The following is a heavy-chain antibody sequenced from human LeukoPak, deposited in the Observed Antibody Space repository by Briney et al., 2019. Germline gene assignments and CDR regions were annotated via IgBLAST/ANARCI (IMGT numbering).Heavy chain of an antibody. CDR2: IIPILGIA. CDR1: GGTFSSYA. CDR3: ARDLVAVTTLRRYYFDY. D-gene: IGHD4-17*01. V-gene: IGHV1-69*04. J-gene: IGHJ4*02. Sequence: ASVKVSCKASGGTFSSYAISWVRQAPGQGLEWMGRIIPILGIANYAQKFQGRVTITADKSTSTAYMELSSLRSEDTAVYYCARDLVAVTTLRRYYFDYRGQGTLVTVSS.